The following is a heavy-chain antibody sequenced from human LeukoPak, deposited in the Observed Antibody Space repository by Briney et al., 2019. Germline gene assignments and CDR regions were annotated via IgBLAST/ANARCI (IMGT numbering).Heavy chain of an antibody. CDR1: GFTVSSYS. D-gene: IGHD3-10*01. CDR3: ASEGAMVRGVFDY. J-gene: IGHJ4*02. V-gene: IGHV3-21*01. Sequence: GGSLRLSCAASGFTVSSYSMNWVRQAPGKGLEWVSSISSSSSYIYYADSVKGRFTISRDNAKNSLYLQMNSLRAEATAVYYCASEGAMVRGVFDYWGQGHLVPVSS. CDR2: ISSSSSYI.